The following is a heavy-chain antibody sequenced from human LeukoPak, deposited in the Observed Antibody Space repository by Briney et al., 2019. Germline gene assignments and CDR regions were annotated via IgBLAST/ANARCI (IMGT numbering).Heavy chain of an antibody. CDR1: GGTFSSYA. CDR3: ARGYSSGWSSFDY. J-gene: IGHJ4*02. D-gene: IGHD6-19*01. V-gene: IGHV1-69*04. CDR2: IIPILGIA. Sequence: SVKVSCKASGGTFSSYAISWVRQAPGQGLEWMGRIIPILGIANYAQKFQGRVTITADKSTSTAYMELSSLRSEDTAVYYCARGYSSGWSSFDYWGQGTLATVSS.